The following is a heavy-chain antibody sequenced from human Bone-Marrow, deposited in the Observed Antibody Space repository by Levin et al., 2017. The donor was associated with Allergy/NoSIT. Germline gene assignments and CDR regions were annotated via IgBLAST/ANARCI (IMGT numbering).Heavy chain of an antibody. CDR3: ARDHDIVVVPAATDYFDY. Sequence: GESLKISCAASGFTFSSYWMHWVRQAPGKGLVWVSRINSDGSSTSYADSVKGRFTISRDNAKNTLYLQMNSLRAEDTAVYYCARDHDIVVVPAATDYFDYWGQGTLVTVSS. D-gene: IGHD2-2*01. CDR1: GFTFSSYW. CDR2: INSDGSST. V-gene: IGHV3-74*01. J-gene: IGHJ4*02.